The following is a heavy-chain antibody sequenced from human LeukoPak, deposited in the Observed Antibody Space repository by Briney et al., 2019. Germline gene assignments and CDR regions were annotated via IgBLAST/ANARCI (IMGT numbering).Heavy chain of an antibody. Sequence: PSETLSLTCAVYGGSFSGYYWSWIRQPPGKGLEWIGEINHSGSTNYNPSLKSRVTISVDTSKNQFSLKLTSVTAADTAVYYCARHLVDTSLVTSGFDCWGQGTLVTVSS. D-gene: IGHD5-18*01. CDR3: ARHLVDTSLVTSGFDC. CDR1: GGSFSGYY. J-gene: IGHJ4*02. V-gene: IGHV4-34*01. CDR2: INHSGST.